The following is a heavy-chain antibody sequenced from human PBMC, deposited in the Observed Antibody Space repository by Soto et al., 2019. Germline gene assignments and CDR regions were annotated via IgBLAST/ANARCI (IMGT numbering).Heavy chain of an antibody. CDR2: IIPIFGTA. V-gene: IGHV1-69*06. CDR3: ERSGYCSGCSCYGPKYDSWIDV. J-gene: IGHJ6*02. CDR1: GGTFSSYA. Sequence: GTSVEVSCKASGGTFSSYAISWVRQAPGQGLEWMGGIIPIFGTANYAQKFQGRVTITADKSTSTAYMELSSLRSEDTAVYYCERSGYCSGCSCYGPKYDSWIDVWG. D-gene: IGHD2-15*01.